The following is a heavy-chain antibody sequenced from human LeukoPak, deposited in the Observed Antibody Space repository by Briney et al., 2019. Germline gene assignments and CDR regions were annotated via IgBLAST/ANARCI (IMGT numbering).Heavy chain of an antibody. J-gene: IGHJ3*02. D-gene: IGHD6-13*01. Sequence: GGSLRLSCAASGFTFSSYAMHWVRQAPGKGLEWVSVIYSGGSTYYADSVKGRFTISRDNSKNTLYLQMNSLRAEDTAVYYCARGGGSSTNAFDIWGQGTMVTVSS. CDR3: ARGGGSSTNAFDI. V-gene: IGHV3-66*01. CDR2: IYSGGST. CDR1: GFTFSSYA.